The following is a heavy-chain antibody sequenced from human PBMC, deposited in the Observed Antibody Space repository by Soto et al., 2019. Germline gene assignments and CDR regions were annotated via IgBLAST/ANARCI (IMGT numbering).Heavy chain of an antibody. J-gene: IGHJ4*02. CDR1: GFTFSSYA. D-gene: IGHD6-13*01. CDR3: AKTHSSSWDFDY. Sequence: EVQLLESGGGLVQPGGSLRLSCAASGFTFSSYAMSWVRQSPGTGLEWVSAISGSGGSTYYADSVKGRFTLSRDNSKNPLSLQMNSLRAEDTAVYYCAKTHSSSWDFDYWGQGTLVTVSA. CDR2: ISGSGGST. V-gene: IGHV3-23*01.